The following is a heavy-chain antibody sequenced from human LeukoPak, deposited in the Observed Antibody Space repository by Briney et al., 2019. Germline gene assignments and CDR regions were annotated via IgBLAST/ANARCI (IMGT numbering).Heavy chain of an antibody. J-gene: IGHJ6*02. CDR3: ARDAPGYYDFWSGYSQYYYYYYGMDV. V-gene: IGHV7-4-1*02. CDR2: INTNTGNP. D-gene: IGHD3-3*01. Sequence: ASVKVSCKASGYTFTSYAMKWVRQAPGQGLEWMGWINTNTGNPTYAQGFTGRFVFSLDTSVSTAYLQISSLKAEDTAVYYCARDAPGYYDFWSGYSQYYYYYYGMDVWGQGTTVTVSS. CDR1: GYTFTSYA.